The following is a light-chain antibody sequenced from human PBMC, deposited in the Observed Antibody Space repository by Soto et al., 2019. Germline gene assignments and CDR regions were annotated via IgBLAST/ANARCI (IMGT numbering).Light chain of an antibody. CDR1: SSDIGAYNH. CDR2: SVS. J-gene: IGLJ1*01. V-gene: IGLV2-14*01. Sequence: QSALTRPASVSGSPGQSITISCSGSSSDIGAYNHVAWFQQFPGKTPKLVIYSVSDRPSGVSYRFSGSKSGNTASLTISGLQAVDEADYYCISYTVSRSYVFGTGTKVTVL. CDR3: ISYTVSRSYV.